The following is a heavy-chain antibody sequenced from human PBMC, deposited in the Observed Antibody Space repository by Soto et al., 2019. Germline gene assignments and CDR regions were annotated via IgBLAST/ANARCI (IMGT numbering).Heavy chain of an antibody. CDR3: AKVPLTPGWYFDY. Sequence: EVQVSESGGGLVQPGGSLRLSCVASGFTFSTYPMTWVRQVPGKGLEWVSGISGSGGTAYYAGSVKGRFTISRDNSRNMLYLQMDSLRAEDTAVYYCAKVPLTPGWYFDYWGQGTLVTVSS. CDR2: ISGSGGTA. J-gene: IGHJ4*02. CDR1: GFTFSTYP. D-gene: IGHD1-20*01. V-gene: IGHV3-23*01.